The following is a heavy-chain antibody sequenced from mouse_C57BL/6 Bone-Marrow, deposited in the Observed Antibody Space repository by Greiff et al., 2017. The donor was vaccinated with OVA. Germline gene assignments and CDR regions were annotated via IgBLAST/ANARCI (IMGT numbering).Heavy chain of an antibody. CDR2: IRSKSNNYAT. J-gene: IGHJ2*01. Sequence: EVQGVESGGGLVQPKGSLKLSCAASGFSFNTYAMNWVRQAPGKGLEWVARIRSKSNNYATYYADSVKDRFTISRDDSESMLYLQMNNLKTEDTAMYYCVRCSYDDYFDYWGQGTTLTVSS. CDR1: GFSFNTYA. V-gene: IGHV10-1*01. CDR3: VRCSYDDYFDY. D-gene: IGHD1-1*01.